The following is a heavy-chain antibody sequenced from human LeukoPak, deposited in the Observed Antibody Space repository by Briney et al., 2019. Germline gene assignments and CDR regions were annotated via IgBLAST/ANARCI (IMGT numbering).Heavy chain of an antibody. Sequence: SETLSLTCAVYGGSLSNYYWIWIRQPPGKGLEWIGEINHSGRTHYNPSLKSRVTISLDTSKKQFSLKLTSLTAADTAFYYCARYGMAAEGIWWFDPWGQGTLVTVSS. D-gene: IGHD6-13*01. CDR1: GGSLSNYY. CDR2: INHSGRT. J-gene: IGHJ5*02. V-gene: IGHV4-34*01. CDR3: ARYGMAAEGIWWFDP.